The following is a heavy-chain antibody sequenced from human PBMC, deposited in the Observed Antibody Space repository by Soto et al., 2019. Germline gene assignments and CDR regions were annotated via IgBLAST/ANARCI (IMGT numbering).Heavy chain of an antibody. Sequence: EVQLVESGGGLVQPGESLRLSCTASGITFSSYSMNWVRQAPGKGLEWLSYISSSNTAYADSVKGRFTISRDNAKNSVDLQMNSLRDEDTAVYYWVGDQDVHAPMVHGNYWGRGTRVTVSS. J-gene: IGHJ4*02. CDR2: ISSSNT. CDR3: VGDQDVHAPMVHGNY. D-gene: IGHD2-8*01. V-gene: IGHV3-48*02. CDR1: GITFSSYS.